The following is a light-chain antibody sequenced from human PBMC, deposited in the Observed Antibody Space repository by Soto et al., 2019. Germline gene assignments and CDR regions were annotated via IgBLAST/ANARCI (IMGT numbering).Light chain of an antibody. Sequence: EIVLTQSPGTLSLSPGERATLSSRASQSVSSSYLAWYQQKPGQAPRLLIYGASSRATGIPDRFSGSGSGTDLTLTISRLEPEDFAVYYCQQYGRSPRTFGQGTKVEIK. V-gene: IGKV3-20*01. CDR2: GAS. CDR1: QSVSSSY. J-gene: IGKJ1*01. CDR3: QQYGRSPRT.